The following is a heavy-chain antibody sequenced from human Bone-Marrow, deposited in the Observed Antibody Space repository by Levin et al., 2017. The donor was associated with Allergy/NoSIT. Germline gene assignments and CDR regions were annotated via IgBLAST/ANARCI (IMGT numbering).Heavy chain of an antibody. J-gene: IGHJ6*02. CDR3: ARSQGRSGWSYYYYGMDV. V-gene: IGHV3-21*06. CDR2: ISGNSHYV. Sequence: GESLKISCRGSGFDFNTHDMNWVRQAPGQDLEWVSSISGNSHYVYYADSVKGRFSISRDNAKNSMFLHMNSLRVEDTAVYYCARSQGRSGWSYYYYGMDVWGRGTTLTVSS. D-gene: IGHD6-19*01. CDR1: GFDFNTHD.